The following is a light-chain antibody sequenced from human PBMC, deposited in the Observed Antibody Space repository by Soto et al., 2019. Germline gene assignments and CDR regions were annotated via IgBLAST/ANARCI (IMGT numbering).Light chain of an antibody. CDR3: QQRSNWPT. Sequence: EIVLTQSPATLSLSPGERATLSCRASQSVSSYLAWYQQKPGQAPRLLMYDASNRATDIPARFSGSGSGTDFTLTISSLEPEDFAVYYCQQRSNWPTFGGGTKVEIK. CDR2: DAS. J-gene: IGKJ4*01. CDR1: QSVSSY. V-gene: IGKV3-11*01.